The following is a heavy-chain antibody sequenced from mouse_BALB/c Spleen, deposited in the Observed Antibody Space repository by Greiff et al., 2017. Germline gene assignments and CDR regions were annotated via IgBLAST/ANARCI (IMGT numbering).Heavy chain of an antibody. CDR1: GFTFSSYG. Sequence: VQLKESGGGLVQPGGSLKLSCAASGFTFSSYGMSWVRQTPDKRLELVATINSNGGSTYYPDSVKGRFTISRDNAKNTLYLQMSSLKSEDTAMYYCARRTTATYFDYWGQGTTLTVSS. CDR2: INSNGGST. J-gene: IGHJ2*01. CDR3: ARRTTATYFDY. D-gene: IGHD1-2*01. V-gene: IGHV5-6-3*01.